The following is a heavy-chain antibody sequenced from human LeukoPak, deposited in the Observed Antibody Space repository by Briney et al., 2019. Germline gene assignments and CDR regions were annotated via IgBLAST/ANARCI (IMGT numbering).Heavy chain of an antibody. CDR3: AREGSSSWYGNYYYGMDV. Sequence: ALVKVSCKASGYTFTSYGISWVRQARGQGLEWMGWISAYNGNTNYAQKLQGRVTMTTDTSTSTAYMELRSLRSDDTAVYYCAREGSSSWYGNYYYGMDVWGQGTTVTVSS. V-gene: IGHV1-18*01. CDR1: GYTFTSYG. CDR2: ISAYNGNT. J-gene: IGHJ6*02. D-gene: IGHD6-13*01.